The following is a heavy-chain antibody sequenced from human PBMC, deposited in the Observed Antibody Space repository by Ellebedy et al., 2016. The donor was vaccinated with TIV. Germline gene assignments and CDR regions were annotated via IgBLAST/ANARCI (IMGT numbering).Heavy chain of an antibody. D-gene: IGHD3-22*01. V-gene: IGHV3-9*01. J-gene: IGHJ4*02. CDR3: AKDRDDSSGYFSQFDY. CDR2: ISWNSGSI. CDR1: RFTFSIFG. Sequence: SLKISXAASRFTFSIFGLHWVRQAPGKGLEWVSGISWNSGSIGYADSVKGRFTISRDNAKNSLYLQMNSLRAEDTALYYCAKDRDDSSGYFSQFDYWGQGTLVTVSS.